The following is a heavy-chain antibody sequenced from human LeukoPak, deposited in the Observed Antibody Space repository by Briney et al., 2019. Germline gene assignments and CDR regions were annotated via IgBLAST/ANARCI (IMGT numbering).Heavy chain of an antibody. CDR3: ARVQWLATGYYFDY. CDR2: ISSSSSYI. J-gene: IGHJ4*02. CDR1: GFTFSSCS. D-gene: IGHD6-19*01. Sequence: GGSLRLSCAASGFTFSSCSMNWVRQAPGKGLEWVSSISSSSSYIYYADSVKGRFTISRDNAKKSVYLQMNSLRAEDTAVYYCARVQWLATGYYFDYWGQGTLVSVSS. V-gene: IGHV3-21*01.